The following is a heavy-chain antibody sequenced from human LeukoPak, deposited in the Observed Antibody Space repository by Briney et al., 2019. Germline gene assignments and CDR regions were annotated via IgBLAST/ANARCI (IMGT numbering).Heavy chain of an antibody. J-gene: IGHJ5*02. Sequence: SETLSLTCAVYGGSFSGYYWSWIRQPPGKGREWIGEINHSGSTNYNPSLKSRVTISVDTSKNQFSLKLSSVTAADTAVYYCASVKAYCGGDCPWGWFDPWGQGTLVTVSS. CDR2: INHSGST. D-gene: IGHD2-21*01. V-gene: IGHV4-34*01. CDR1: GGSFSGYY. CDR3: ASVKAYCGGDCPWGWFDP.